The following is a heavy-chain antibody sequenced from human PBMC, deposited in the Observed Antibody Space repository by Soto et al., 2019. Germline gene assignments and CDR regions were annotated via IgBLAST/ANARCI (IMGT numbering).Heavy chain of an antibody. CDR3: ARDWNKSGIAVAGYYFDY. Sequence: QVQLVQSGAEVKKPGASVKVSCKASGYTFTSYYMHWVRQAPGQGLEWMGIINPSGGSTSYAQKFQGRVTMTRDTSTSTVYMELSSLRSEDTAVYYCARDWNKSGIAVAGYYFDYWGQGTLVTVSS. CDR1: GYTFTSYY. V-gene: IGHV1-46*01. J-gene: IGHJ4*02. CDR2: INPSGGST. D-gene: IGHD6-19*01.